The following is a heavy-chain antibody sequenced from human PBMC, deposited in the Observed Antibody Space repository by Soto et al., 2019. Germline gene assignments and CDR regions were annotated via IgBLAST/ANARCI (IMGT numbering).Heavy chain of an antibody. V-gene: IGHV2-5*02. CDR1: GFSLTRSEVG. D-gene: IGHD1-26*01. CDR2: IYGDDEK. CDR3: AQSKWELLRAFEV. J-gene: IGHJ3*01. Sequence: QITLKESGPTLVKPTQTLTLTCTFAGFSLTRSEVGVGWIRQPPGKALEWLALIYGDDEKLYSPSLKTRLTITRHTSENQVVRTMTNMDPVDTATYYCAQSKWELLRAFEVWGQGTMVTVSS.